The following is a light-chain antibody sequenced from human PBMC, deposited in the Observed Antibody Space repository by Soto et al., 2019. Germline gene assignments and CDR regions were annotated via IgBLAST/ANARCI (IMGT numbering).Light chain of an antibody. Sequence: DIQLTQSPSFLSASGGDRVTITCRASQGISSYLALYTQDPGKAPNLLMYATSTLQRGVRSRFSGSESETEFTPAISRLQPADFATSNCKQFNDYPITFGQGTRLE. J-gene: IGKJ5*01. CDR3: KQFNDYPIT. CDR2: ATS. CDR1: QGISSY. V-gene: IGKV1-9*01.